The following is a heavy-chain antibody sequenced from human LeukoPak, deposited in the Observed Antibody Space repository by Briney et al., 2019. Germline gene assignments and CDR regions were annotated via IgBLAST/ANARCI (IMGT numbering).Heavy chain of an antibody. Sequence: GGSLRLSCAASGFTFSSYWMHWVRQAPGKGLVWVSRINSDGSSTSYADSVKGRFTISRDNAKNTLYLQMNSLRAEDTAVYYCARELRAHDYYGSGSPINYWGQGTLVTVSS. CDR2: INSDGSST. V-gene: IGHV3-74*01. CDR1: GFTFSSYW. J-gene: IGHJ4*02. D-gene: IGHD3-10*01. CDR3: ARELRAHDYYGSGSPINY.